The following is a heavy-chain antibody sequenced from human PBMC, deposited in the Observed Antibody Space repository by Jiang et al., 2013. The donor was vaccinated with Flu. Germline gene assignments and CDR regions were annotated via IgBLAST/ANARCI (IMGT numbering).Heavy chain of an antibody. CDR1: GYKFSNYW. D-gene: IGHD3-10*02. CDR2: IDPNDSYT. V-gene: IGHV5-10-1*03. J-gene: IGHJ4*02. Sequence: VQLVESGAEPKKPGESLRISCQGSGYKFSNYWINWVRQMPGKGLEWMGRIDPNDSYTNYHPSFRGHVAFSADKSIATAFLQLSSLKASDSAMYFCGTSQITMFIEMWGQGTLVTVSS. CDR3: GTSQITMFIEM.